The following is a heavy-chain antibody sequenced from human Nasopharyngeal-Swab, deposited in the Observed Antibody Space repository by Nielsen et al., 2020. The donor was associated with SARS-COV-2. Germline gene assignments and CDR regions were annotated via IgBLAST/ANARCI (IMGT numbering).Heavy chain of an antibody. Sequence: GGSLRLSCAASGFTFSSYAMSWVRQAPGKGLEWVSAISGSGGSTYCADSVKGRFTISRDNSKNTLYLQMNSLRAEDTAVYYCAKDQGGSSWYGGAYYYYGMDVWGQGTTVTVSS. D-gene: IGHD6-13*01. V-gene: IGHV3-23*01. J-gene: IGHJ6*02. CDR2: ISGSGGST. CDR3: AKDQGGSSWYGGAYYYYGMDV. CDR1: GFTFSSYA.